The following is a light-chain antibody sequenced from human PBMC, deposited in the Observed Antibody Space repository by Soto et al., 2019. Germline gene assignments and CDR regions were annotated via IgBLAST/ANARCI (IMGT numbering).Light chain of an antibody. V-gene: IGLV1-40*01. Sequence: QSVLTQPPSVSGAPGQRVTISCTGSSSNIGAVYDVHWYQQIPGKAPKLLIYSHTYRPSGVPDRFSGSKSGTSASLVITGLRAEDEAVYYCQSYDISLSESAVFGGGTKVTVL. CDR2: SHT. J-gene: IGLJ2*01. CDR1: SSNIGAVYD. CDR3: QSYDISLSESAV.